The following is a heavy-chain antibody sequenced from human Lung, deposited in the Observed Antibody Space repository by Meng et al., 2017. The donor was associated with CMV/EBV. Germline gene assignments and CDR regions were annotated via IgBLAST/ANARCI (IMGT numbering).Heavy chain of an antibody. V-gene: IGHV3-53*01. CDR3: ARDIDNAGGDCFDH. CDR2: LYSGGNT. Sequence: GESXKISXAASGFPVNRDYMSWVRQAPGKGLEWISVLYSGGNTYYADSVKGRFTISRDNSKNTLFLQMHDLGPEDTAVYYCARDIDNAGGDCFDHWGQGTLVTVSS. CDR1: GFPVNRDY. D-gene: IGHD1-14*01. J-gene: IGHJ4*02.